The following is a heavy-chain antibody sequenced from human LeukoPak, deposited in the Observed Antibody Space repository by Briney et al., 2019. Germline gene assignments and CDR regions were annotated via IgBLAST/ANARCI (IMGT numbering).Heavy chain of an antibody. J-gene: IGHJ4*02. CDR1: GFTFSSYA. D-gene: IGHD3-10*01. CDR3: AKDGYYSSGTYFDD. V-gene: IGHV3-30*18. Sequence: GGSLRLSCAASGFTFSSYAMHWVRQAPGKGLQWVAVISKDGTNKYYADSVKGRFTSSRDSSKNTLYLQMNSLRTEDTAVYYCAKDGYYSSGTYFDDWGQGTLVTVSS. CDR2: ISKDGTNK.